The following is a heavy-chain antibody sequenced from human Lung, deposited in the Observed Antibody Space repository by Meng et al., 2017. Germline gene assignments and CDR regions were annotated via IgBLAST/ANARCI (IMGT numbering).Heavy chain of an antibody. J-gene: IGHJ4*02. CDR3: ARGPTTMAHDFDY. CDR2: INHSGST. V-gene: IGHV4-34*01. Sequence: QVPLQQVGPGLLKPSETLSLTCVVSGGSFSDYYWSWIRQPPGKGLEWIGEINHSGSTNYNPSLESRATISVDTSQNNLSLKLSSVTAADSAVYYCARGPTTMAHDFDYWGQGTLVTVSS. D-gene: IGHD4-11*01. CDR1: GGSFSDYY.